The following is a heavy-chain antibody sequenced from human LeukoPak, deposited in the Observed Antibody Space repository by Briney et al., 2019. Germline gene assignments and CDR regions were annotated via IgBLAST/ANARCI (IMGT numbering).Heavy chain of an antibody. CDR1: GYTFTSSG. CDR3: ARVELYCSGGSCYSDY. CDR2: ISAYNGNT. J-gene: IGHJ4*02. D-gene: IGHD2-15*01. Sequence: ASVKVSCKASGYTFTSSGIRWVRQAPGQGLEWMGWISAYNGNTNYAQKLQGRVNMTTDTSTSTAYMELRSLRSDDTAVYYCARVELYCSGGSCYSDYWGQGTLVTVSS. V-gene: IGHV1-18*01.